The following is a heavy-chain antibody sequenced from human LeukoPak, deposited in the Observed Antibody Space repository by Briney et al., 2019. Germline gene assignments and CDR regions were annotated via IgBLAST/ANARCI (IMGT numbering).Heavy chain of an antibody. J-gene: IGHJ4*02. Sequence: SGGSLSLSCAASGFTFSSYSMNWVRQAPGKGLEWVSSISSSSSYIYYADSVKGRFTISRDNAKNSLYLQMNSLRAEDTAVYYCARDRSGYYLLWGQGTLVTVSS. CDR2: ISSSSSYI. CDR3: ARDRSGYYLL. D-gene: IGHD3-22*01. V-gene: IGHV3-21*01. CDR1: GFTFSSYS.